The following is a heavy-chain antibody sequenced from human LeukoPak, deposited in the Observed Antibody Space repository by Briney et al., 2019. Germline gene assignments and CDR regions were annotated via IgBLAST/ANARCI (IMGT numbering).Heavy chain of an antibody. D-gene: IGHD6-13*01. CDR1: GFTFSSYA. J-gene: IGHJ4*02. CDR2: ISGTGGRT. Sequence: PGGSLRLSCAASGFTFSSYAMSWVRQAPGKGLEWVSIISGTGGRTYYADSVKGRFNISRDSSKNTLYLQMSSLRAEDTAGYYCAKAMWSSNWYYRGEFESWGQGALVTVSS. CDR3: AKAMWSSNWYYRGEFES. V-gene: IGHV3-23*01.